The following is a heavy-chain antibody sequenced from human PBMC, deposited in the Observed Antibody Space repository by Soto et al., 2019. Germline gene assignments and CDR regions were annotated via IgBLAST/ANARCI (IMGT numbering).Heavy chain of an antibody. D-gene: IGHD3-10*01. V-gene: IGHV3-30-3*01. CDR1: GFTFSNFA. Sequence: GVSLRLSCAASGFTFSNFAIHWVRPAPGKRLEWLAVISHDGDNKYYADSVKGRFTISRYNSNNTLYLQMNSLKAGDTAVYYSARKYYGSGSYFGPFGDRGQGT. CDR3: ARKYYGSGSYFGPFGD. J-gene: IGHJ4*02. CDR2: ISHDGDNK.